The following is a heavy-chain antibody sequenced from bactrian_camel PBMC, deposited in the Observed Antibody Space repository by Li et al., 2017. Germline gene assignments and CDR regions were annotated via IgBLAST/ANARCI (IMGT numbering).Heavy chain of an antibody. V-gene: IGHV3-2*01. J-gene: IGHJ6*01. CDR2: IYQPRGST. Sequence: HVQLVESGGGSVQAGGSLRLSCQVSGTINNRDGRNCMGWFRQAPGKAREGVASIYQPRGSTYYIDSVRGRFTISRDNPKKKIVYLQMDNLKPEDTSIYYCATARGFRDPPRTRDFRSWGQGTQVTVS. CDR3: ATARGFRDPPRTRDFRS. D-gene: IGHD1*01. CDR1: GTINNRDGRNC.